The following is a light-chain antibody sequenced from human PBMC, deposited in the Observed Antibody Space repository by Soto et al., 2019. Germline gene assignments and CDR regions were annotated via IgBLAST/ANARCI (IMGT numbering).Light chain of an antibody. J-gene: IGLJ3*02. CDR3: SSYTSSSTRV. V-gene: IGLV2-14*01. CDR1: SSDVGGYNY. Sequence: SALTQPASVSGSPGQSITISCTGTSSDVGGYNYVSWYQQHPGKAPKLMIYDVSNRPSGVSNRFSGSKSVNTASLTISGLQAEDEADYYCSSYTSSSTRVFGGGTKVTVL. CDR2: DVS.